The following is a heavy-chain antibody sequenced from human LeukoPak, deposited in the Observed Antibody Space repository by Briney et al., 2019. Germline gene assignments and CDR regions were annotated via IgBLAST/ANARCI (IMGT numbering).Heavy chain of an antibody. V-gene: IGHV4-34*01. Sequence: PSETLSLTCAAYGGSFSGYDWSWIRQPPGKGLEWIGEINHSGSTNYNPSLKSRVIISVDTSKNQFSLKLRSVTAADTAVYYCARAIIIYDILTGYKYCFDYWGQGTLVTVSS. CDR1: GGSFSGYD. CDR3: ARAIIIYDILTGYKYCFDY. D-gene: IGHD3-9*01. J-gene: IGHJ4*02. CDR2: INHSGST.